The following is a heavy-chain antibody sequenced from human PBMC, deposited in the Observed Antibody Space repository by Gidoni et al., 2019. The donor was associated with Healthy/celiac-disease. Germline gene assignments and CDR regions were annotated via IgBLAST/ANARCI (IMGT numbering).Heavy chain of an antibody. CDR3: ARDNEYYYGSGSYANVFDI. CDR1: GFTFSSYW. Sequence: EVQLVESGGGLVQPGGSLRLSCAASGFTFSSYWMNWVRQAPGKGLEWVANVKQDGSEKYYVDSVKGRFTISRDNAKNLLYLQMNSLRVEDTAVYYCARDNEYYYGSGSYANVFDIWGQGTMVTVSS. CDR2: VKQDGSEK. D-gene: IGHD3-10*01. J-gene: IGHJ3*02. V-gene: IGHV3-7*01.